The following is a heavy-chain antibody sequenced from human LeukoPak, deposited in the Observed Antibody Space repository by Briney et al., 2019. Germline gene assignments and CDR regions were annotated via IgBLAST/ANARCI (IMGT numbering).Heavy chain of an antibody. V-gene: IGHV3-43*01. Sequence: PGGSLRLSCEVSGFSFDVFTMYWVRQSPEKGLECVSFISWDGGITHYMDSVKGRFTISRDNNKNFLYLQMNDLRTEDTAIYYCAKGAVATPGFFDYWGQGTLVTVSS. CDR1: GFSFDVFT. CDR2: ISWDGGIT. D-gene: IGHD4/OR15-4a*01. J-gene: IGHJ4*02. CDR3: AKGAVATPGFFDY.